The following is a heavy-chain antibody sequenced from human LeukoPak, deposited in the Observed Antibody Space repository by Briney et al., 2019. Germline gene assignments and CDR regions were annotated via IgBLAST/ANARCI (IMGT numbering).Heavy chain of an antibody. J-gene: IGHJ4*02. CDR2: ISYDGRNQ. CDR1: GFIFSSYG. V-gene: IGHV3-30*18. CDR3: AKEGSAVAAPFADY. Sequence: PGGSLRLSCEASGFIFSSYGFHWVRQAPGKGLEWVTLISYDGRNQYYGQSVKGRFTISRDNSKNTLYLQMNSLRAEDTAVYYCAKEGSAVAAPFADYWGQGTLVTVSS. D-gene: IGHD6-19*01.